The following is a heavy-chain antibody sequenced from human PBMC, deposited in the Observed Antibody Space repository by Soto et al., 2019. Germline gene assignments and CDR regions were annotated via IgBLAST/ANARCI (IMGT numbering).Heavy chain of an antibody. Sequence: SVKVCCKASGGTFSSYAISWVRQAPGQGLEWMGGIIPIFGTANYAQKFQGRVTITADESTSTAYMELSSLRSEDTAVYYCARVSGIFGVVIGYYYYYGMDVWGQGTTVTVSS. CDR3: ARVSGIFGVVIGYYYYYGMDV. CDR1: GGTFSSYA. V-gene: IGHV1-69*13. D-gene: IGHD3-3*01. J-gene: IGHJ6*02. CDR2: IIPIFGTA.